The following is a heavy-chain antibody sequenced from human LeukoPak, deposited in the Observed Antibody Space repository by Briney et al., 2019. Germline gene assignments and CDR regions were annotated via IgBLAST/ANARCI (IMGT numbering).Heavy chain of an antibody. V-gene: IGHV3-23*01. CDR2: ISASGDTT. CDR3: ARGDCSGGSCYLSLTTIDY. CDR1: GFPFSAYA. J-gene: IGHJ4*02. D-gene: IGHD2-15*01. Sequence: GGSLRLSCAASGFPFSAYAMSWVRQAPGKGLEWVSAISASGDTTYYADSVRGRFTISRDNAKNSLYLQMNSLRAEDTAVYYCARGDCSGGSCYLSLTTIDYWGQGTLVTVSS.